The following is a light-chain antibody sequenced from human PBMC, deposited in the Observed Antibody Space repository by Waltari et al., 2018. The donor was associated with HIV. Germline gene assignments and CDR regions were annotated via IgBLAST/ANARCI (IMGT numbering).Light chain of an antibody. CDR3: QKYGSSLLT. CDR2: GAS. V-gene: IGKV3-20*01. Sequence: EIVLTQSPGTLSLSPGERATLSCRASQSVNSRSVAWYQQNPGRATRLLMYGASSRAAGIPVRFSGSGSGTDFTLTISRLEPEDFAVYYCQKYGSSLLTFGQGTKVEIK. J-gene: IGKJ1*01. CDR1: QSVNSRS.